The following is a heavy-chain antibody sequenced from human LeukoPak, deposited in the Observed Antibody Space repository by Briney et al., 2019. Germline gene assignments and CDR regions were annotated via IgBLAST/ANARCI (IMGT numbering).Heavy chain of an antibody. CDR3: AKDQKVLTTGYFDY. CDR1: GFTFSSYA. V-gene: IGHV3-23*01. D-gene: IGHD4-11*01. J-gene: IGHJ4*02. CDR2: ISGSGGST. Sequence: PGGSLRLSCAASGFTFSSYAMSWVRHPPGRGLEWVSAISGSGGSTYYADSVKGRFTISRDNSKNTLYLQMNSLRAEDTAVYYCAKDQKVLTTGYFDYWGQGTLVTVSS.